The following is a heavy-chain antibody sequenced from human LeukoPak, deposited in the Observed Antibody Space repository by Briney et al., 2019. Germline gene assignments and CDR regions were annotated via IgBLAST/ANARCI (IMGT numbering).Heavy chain of an antibody. CDR3: ARDSSGYFGD. D-gene: IGHD3-22*01. CDR1: GFTFNSYG. V-gene: IGHV3-33*01. CDR2: IWYDGSNK. Sequence: GSLRLSCGASGFTFNSYGMHWVRQAPGKGLEWVAVIWYDGSNKYYADSVKGRFTISRDNSKNTLYLQMNSLRAEDTAVYYCARDSSGYFGDWGQGTLVTVSS. J-gene: IGHJ4*02.